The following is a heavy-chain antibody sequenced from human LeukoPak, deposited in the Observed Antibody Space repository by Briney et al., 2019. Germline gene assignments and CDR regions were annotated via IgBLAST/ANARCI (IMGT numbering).Heavy chain of an antibody. V-gene: IGHV3-48*01. CDR1: GFTLSSYW. D-gene: IGHD1-20*01. J-gene: IGHJ4*02. CDR2: ISSGSCTI. CDR3: ARESISGHRDFDY. Sequence: PGGSLRLSCAASGFTLSSYWMSWVRQAPGKGLEWLSYISSGSCTIYYADSVKGRFTVSRDNAKSSLYLQMNSLRAEDTAVYYCARESISGHRDFDYWGQGALVTVSS.